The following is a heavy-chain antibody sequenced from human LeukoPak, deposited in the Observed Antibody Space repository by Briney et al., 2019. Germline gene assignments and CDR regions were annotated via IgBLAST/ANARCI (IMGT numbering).Heavy chain of an antibody. CDR1: GGAFSSYA. CDR3: ARGGNPLND. Sequence: ASVKVSCKASGGAFSSYAISCVRQAPGQGLEWMGRIIPILGIANYAQKFQGRVTITADKSTSTAYMELSSLRSEDTAVYYCARGGNPLNDWGQGTLVTVSS. CDR2: IIPILGIA. J-gene: IGHJ4*02. D-gene: IGHD4-23*01. V-gene: IGHV1-69*04.